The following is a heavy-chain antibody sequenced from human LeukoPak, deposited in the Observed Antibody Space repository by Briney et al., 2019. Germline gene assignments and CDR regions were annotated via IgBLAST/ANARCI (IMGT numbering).Heavy chain of an antibody. Sequence: SETLSLTCTVSGGSLSSYYWSWIRQPPGKGLEWIGYIYYSGSTNYNPSLKSRVTISVDTSKNQFSLKLSSVTAADTAVYYCAREVRYFDWLATYDYWGQGTLVTVSS. CDR1: GGSLSSYY. J-gene: IGHJ4*02. D-gene: IGHD3-9*01. CDR2: IYYSGST. V-gene: IGHV4-59*01. CDR3: AREVRYFDWLATYDY.